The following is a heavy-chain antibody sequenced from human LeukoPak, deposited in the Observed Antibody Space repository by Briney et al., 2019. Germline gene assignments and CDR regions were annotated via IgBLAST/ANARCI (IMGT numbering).Heavy chain of an antibody. J-gene: IGHJ4*02. CDR2: ITQDGSDE. D-gene: IGHD2-21*01. CDR3: AGVGTAYCGGDCFIDY. CDR1: GFTFSSYC. Sequence: GGSPRLSCAASGFTFSSYCMRWVRQAPDKGLEWVALITQDGSDEYYADSVKGRFTLSRANSKNTLYLQINSLRAEDQAVYYCAGVGTAYCGGDCFIDYWGQGTLVTVSS. V-gene: IGHV3-30*03.